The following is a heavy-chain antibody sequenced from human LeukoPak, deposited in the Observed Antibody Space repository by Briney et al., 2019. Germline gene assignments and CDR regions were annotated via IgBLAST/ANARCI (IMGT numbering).Heavy chain of an antibody. V-gene: IGHV3-30*04. CDR2: ISNDERNK. J-gene: IGHJ4*02. D-gene: IGHD5-24*01. CDR1: GFIFTNFA. CDR3: ARPSPPGDGYNPSDQ. Sequence: PGRSLRLSCAASGFIFTNFAMHWVRQAPGKGLEWVAVISNDERNKYYAESVKGRFTISRDNSSCMVYLQMTSLRLEDTAVYYCARPSPPGDGYNPSDQWGQGSLVIVSS.